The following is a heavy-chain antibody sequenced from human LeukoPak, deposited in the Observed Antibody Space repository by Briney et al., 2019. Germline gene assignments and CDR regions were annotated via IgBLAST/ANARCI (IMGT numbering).Heavy chain of an antibody. D-gene: IGHD1-26*01. CDR1: GFTFSSYG. J-gene: IGHJ4*02. CDR3: AKDLSKWEPFYYFDY. Sequence: QPGGSLRLSCAASGFTFSSYGMHWVRQAPGKGLEWVAVISYDGSNKYYSDSVKGRFTISRDNSKNTLYLQMNSLRAEDTAVYYCAKDLSKWEPFYYFDYWGQGTLVTVSS. CDR2: ISYDGSNK. V-gene: IGHV3-30*18.